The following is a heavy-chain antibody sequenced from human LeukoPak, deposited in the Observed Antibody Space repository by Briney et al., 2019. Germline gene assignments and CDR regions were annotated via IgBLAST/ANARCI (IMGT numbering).Heavy chain of an antibody. D-gene: IGHD2-2*01. J-gene: IGHJ5*02. V-gene: IGHV4-39*07. Sequence: SETLSLTCTVAGGSISSSSSYWGWIRQPPGKGLEWIGTIYYSGSTYYNPSLKSRVTISVHTSKNQFSLKLSSVTAADTAVYYCARDWINAYCSSRSCSRWFDPWGQGTLVTVSS. CDR2: IYYSGST. CDR3: ARDWINAYCSSRSCSRWFDP. CDR1: GGSISSSSSY.